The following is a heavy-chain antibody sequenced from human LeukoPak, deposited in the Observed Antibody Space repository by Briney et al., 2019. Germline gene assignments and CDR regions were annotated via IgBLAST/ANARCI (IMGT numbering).Heavy chain of an antibody. CDR2: ISSSGSTI. Sequence: TGGSLRLSCAASGFTFSDYYMSWIRQAPGKGLEWVSYISSSGSTIYYADSVKGRFTISRDNAKNSLYLQMNSLRAEDTAVCYCTSPLLWFGIRTWGQGTLVTVSS. CDR1: GFTFSDYY. V-gene: IGHV3-11*04. D-gene: IGHD3-10*01. CDR3: TSPLLWFGIRT. J-gene: IGHJ5*02.